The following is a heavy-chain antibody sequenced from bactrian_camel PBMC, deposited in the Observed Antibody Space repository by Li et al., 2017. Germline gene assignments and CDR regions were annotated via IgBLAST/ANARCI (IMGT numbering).Heavy chain of an antibody. V-gene: IGHV3S31*01. CDR2: IYGRDGST. J-gene: IGHJ6*01. CDR1: GYSVGSGC. Sequence: VQLVESGGGSVRTGESLRLSCAASGYSVGSGCMGWFRQALGKEREAVAAIYGRDGSTYYTDSVKGRFTISKDSAKNTLYLQMNSLKPEDTAVYYCVRPGENGGTFGYWGQGTQVTVS. CDR3: VRPGENGGTFGY. D-gene: IGHD6*01.